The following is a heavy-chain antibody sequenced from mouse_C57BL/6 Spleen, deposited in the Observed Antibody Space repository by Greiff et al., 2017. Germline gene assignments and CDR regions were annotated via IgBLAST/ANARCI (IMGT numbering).Heavy chain of an antibody. V-gene: IGHV1-69*01. CDR2: IDPSDSYT. Sequence: VQLQQPGAELVMPGASVKLSCKASGYTFTSYWMHWVKQRPGQGLAWIGEIDPSDSYTNYNQKFKGKSTLTVDKSSSTAYMQLSSLTSEDSAVYYCASRGLGRGFDYWGQGTTLTVSS. J-gene: IGHJ2*01. D-gene: IGHD4-1*01. CDR3: ASRGLGRGFDY. CDR1: GYTFTSYW.